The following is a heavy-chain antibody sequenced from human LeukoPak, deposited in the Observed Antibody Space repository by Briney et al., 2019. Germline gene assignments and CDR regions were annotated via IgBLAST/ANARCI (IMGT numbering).Heavy chain of an antibody. Sequence: GGSLRLPCAASGFTVSSNYMSWVRQAPGKGLEWVSVIYSGGSTYYADSVKGRFTISRDNSKNTLYLQMNSLRAEDTAVYYCARDAYYYDQVGAFDIWGQGTMVTVSS. CDR3: ARDAYYYDQVGAFDI. J-gene: IGHJ3*02. CDR2: IYSGGST. V-gene: IGHV3-66*02. D-gene: IGHD3-22*01. CDR1: GFTVSSNY.